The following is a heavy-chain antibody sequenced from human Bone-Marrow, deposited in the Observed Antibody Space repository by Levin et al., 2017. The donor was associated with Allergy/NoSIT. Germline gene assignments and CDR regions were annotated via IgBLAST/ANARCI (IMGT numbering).Heavy chain of an antibody. CDR2: VSAYNGDR. V-gene: IGHV1-18*01. Sequence: GESLKISCKASGYTFTSFGIIWLRQAPGQGLEWVGWVSAYNGDRNYAQKLQGRVTMTTDTSTSTGYMELTSLRSDDTAVYYCARALGDSNRWFIDFWGQGTLVTVSS. D-gene: IGHD3-16*01. J-gene: IGHJ4*02. CDR1: GYTFTSFG. CDR3: ARALGDSNRWFIDF.